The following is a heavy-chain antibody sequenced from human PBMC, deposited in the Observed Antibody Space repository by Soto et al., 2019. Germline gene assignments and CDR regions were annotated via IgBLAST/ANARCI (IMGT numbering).Heavy chain of an antibody. D-gene: IGHD1-26*01. CDR1: GGSISSGDYY. CDR2: IYYSGST. J-gene: IGHJ4*02. V-gene: IGHV4-30-4*01. CDR3: ARGAKWERQFNY. Sequence: QVQLQESGPGLVKPSQTLSLTCTVSGGSISSGDYYWSWIRQPPGKGLEWIGYIYYSGSTYYNPSLKSGGTISVDTSKNQFSLKLSSVTAADTAVYYCARGAKWERQFNYWGQGTLVTVSS.